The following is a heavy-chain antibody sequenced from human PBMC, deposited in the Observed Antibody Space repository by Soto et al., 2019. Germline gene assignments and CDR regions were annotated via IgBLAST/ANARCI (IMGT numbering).Heavy chain of an antibody. J-gene: IGHJ5*02. V-gene: IGHV4-39*01. D-gene: IGHD3-16*02. CDR3: ARHTPSLGELSFNWFDP. Sequence: SETLSLTCTVSGGSISSSSYYWGWIRQPPGKGLEWIGSIYYSGSTYYNPSLKSRVTISVDTSKNQFSLKLSSVTAADTAVYYCARHTPSLGELSFNWFDPWGQGTLVTVSS. CDR2: IYYSGST. CDR1: GGSISSSSYY.